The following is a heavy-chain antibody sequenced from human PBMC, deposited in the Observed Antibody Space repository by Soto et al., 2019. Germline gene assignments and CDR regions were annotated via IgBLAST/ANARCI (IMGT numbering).Heavy chain of an antibody. D-gene: IGHD4-4*01. V-gene: IGHV3-7*01. J-gene: IGHJ4*02. CDR3: VRGGSNYDS. CDR1: GFTFSDSW. CDR2: IKPDESEK. Sequence: PGGSLRLSCSASGFTFSDSWMTWVRQAPGKGLEWVARIKPDESEKKYADSVKGRFSISRDNAKNSMYLQMDSLRGEDTAVYYCVRGGSNYDSWGQGPLVTVSS.